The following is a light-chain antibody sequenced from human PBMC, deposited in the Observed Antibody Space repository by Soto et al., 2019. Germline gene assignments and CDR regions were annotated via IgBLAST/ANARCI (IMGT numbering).Light chain of an antibody. J-gene: IGKJ4*01. CDR1: QSVSSY. CDR3: QQRST. Sequence: EIVFTQSPATLSLSPGERATLSCRASQSVSSYLAWYQQKPGQAPRLLIYDASNRATGIPARFSGSGSGTDFTLTISSLEPEDFAVYYCQQRSTFGGGTKVDIK. V-gene: IGKV3-11*01. CDR2: DAS.